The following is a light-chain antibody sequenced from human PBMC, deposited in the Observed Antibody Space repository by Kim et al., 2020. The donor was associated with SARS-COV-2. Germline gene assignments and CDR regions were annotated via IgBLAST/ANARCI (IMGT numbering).Light chain of an antibody. CDR3: QQRSNWPQYT. Sequence: EIVLTQSPATLSLSPGDRATLSCRASQSVSSYLAWYQQKPGQAPRLLIYDASNRATGIPARFSGSGSGTDFTLTISSLEPEDFAVYYCQQRSNWPQYTFGQGTKLEI. CDR1: QSVSSY. V-gene: IGKV3-11*01. CDR2: DAS. J-gene: IGKJ2*01.